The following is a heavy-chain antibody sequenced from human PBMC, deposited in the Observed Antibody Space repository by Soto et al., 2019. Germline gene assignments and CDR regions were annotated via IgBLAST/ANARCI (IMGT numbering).Heavy chain of an antibody. V-gene: IGHV4-39*01. J-gene: IGHJ4*02. CDR3: SGGITVSGTSK. CDR1: GGSISSSNYY. D-gene: IGHD6-19*01. Sequence: SETLSLTCNASGGSISSSNYYWAWIRQTPGKKLEWIGSIYYSESTYYNPSLRSRVTISVDTSKNQFSLKLNSVTAADTAVHYGSGGITVSGTSKWGKGSLVPVSS. CDR2: IYYSEST.